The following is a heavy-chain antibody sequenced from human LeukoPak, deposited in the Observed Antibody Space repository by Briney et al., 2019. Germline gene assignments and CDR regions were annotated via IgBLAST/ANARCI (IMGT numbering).Heavy chain of an antibody. J-gene: IGHJ4*02. V-gene: IGHV1-69*01. CDR1: GGTFSSYA. CDR3: ARGGEVYDSSGYYDY. D-gene: IGHD3-22*01. Sequence: ASVKVSCKASGGTFSSYAISWVRQAPGQGLEWMGGIIPIFGTANYAQKFQGRVTITADESTSTAYMELSSLRSEDTAVYCCARGGEVYDSSGYYDYWGQGTLVTVSS. CDR2: IIPIFGTA.